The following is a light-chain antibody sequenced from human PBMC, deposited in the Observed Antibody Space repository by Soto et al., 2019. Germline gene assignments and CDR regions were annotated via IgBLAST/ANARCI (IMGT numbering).Light chain of an antibody. CDR3: QQYGSSPLT. CDR1: QSVSSSY. J-gene: IGKJ4*01. Sequence: EIVLTQSPGTLSLSPGERATLSCRASQSVSSSYLAWYQQKPGQAPRVLIYVASSRATGIPDRFSGSGSGTDFTLTISRMEPEDFAVYYCQQYGSSPLTFCGGTKVEIK. V-gene: IGKV3-20*01. CDR2: VAS.